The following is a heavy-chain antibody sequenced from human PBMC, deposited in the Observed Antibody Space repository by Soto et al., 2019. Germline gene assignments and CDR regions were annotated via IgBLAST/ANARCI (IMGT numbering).Heavy chain of an antibody. CDR3: ASNPMVRGASGY. Sequence: GGSLRLSCVSSGFIFNIFAMSWVRQAPGKGLEWVSTTISSGSTTYYADSMKGRFTVSRDNSKNTLYLQMNSLRAEDTAVYYCASNPMVRGASGYWGQGTLVTVSS. CDR1: GFIFNIFA. CDR2: TISSGSTT. D-gene: IGHD3-10*01. J-gene: IGHJ4*02. V-gene: IGHV3-23*01.